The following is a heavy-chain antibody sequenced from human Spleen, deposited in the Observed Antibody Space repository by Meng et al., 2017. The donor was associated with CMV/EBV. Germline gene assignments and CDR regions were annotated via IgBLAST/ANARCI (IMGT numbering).Heavy chain of an antibody. V-gene: IGHV1-2*02. CDR1: GYTFRDCF. Sequence: ASVKVSCTASGYTFRDCFIHWVRQAPGQGLEWMGWINAKTGGTHYAQKFQGRVTMTRDTSITTASMELRSLRSDDTAVDYCGREEVVLFVERSGNIGYWGQGTLVTVSS. D-gene: IGHD3-10*02. CDR3: GREEVVLFVERSGNIGY. CDR2: INAKTGGT. J-gene: IGHJ4*02.